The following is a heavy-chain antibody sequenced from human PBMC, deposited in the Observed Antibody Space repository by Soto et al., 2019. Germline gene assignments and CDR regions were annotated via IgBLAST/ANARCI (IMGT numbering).Heavy chain of an antibody. CDR1: GFTFSSYA. Sequence: GGSLRLSCAASGFTFSSYAMHWVRQAPGKGLEWVAVISYDGSNKYYADSVKGRFTISRDNSKNTLYLQMNSLRAEDTAVHYCARALIVVVPAAPIPFDYYYGMDVCGQGTTVTVSS. CDR2: ISYDGSNK. V-gene: IGHV3-30-3*01. J-gene: IGHJ6*02. D-gene: IGHD2-2*01. CDR3: ARALIVVVPAAPIPFDYYYGMDV.